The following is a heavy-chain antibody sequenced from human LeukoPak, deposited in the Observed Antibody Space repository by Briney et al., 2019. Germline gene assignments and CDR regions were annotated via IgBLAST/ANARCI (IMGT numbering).Heavy chain of an antibody. CDR1: GFTFSNSG. Sequence: GGSLRLSCAASGFTFSNSGMHWVRQAPGNGLEWVAFIRYDGINEYYADSVKGRFAISRDNSKNTLYLQMNSLRAEDTAVYYCAKDSGGRFLVSEIDSWGQGTLVTVSS. CDR2: IRYDGINE. D-gene: IGHD3-16*01. V-gene: IGHV3-30*02. J-gene: IGHJ4*02. CDR3: AKDSGGRFLVSEIDS.